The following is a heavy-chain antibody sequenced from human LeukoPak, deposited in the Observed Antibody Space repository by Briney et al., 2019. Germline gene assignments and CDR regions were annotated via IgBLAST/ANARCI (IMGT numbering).Heavy chain of an antibody. J-gene: IGHJ4*02. Sequence: GQSLRLFCAASGFTFSSHAMHGVRQAPGKGREGGAIMSNDGSKKFYADSLKGRFTISRDNSKNTLYLQMNSLRSEDTAVYFCARDGSVLRFLEWLFFLDYWGQGTLVIVSS. CDR1: GFTFSSHA. V-gene: IGHV3-30*01. D-gene: IGHD3-3*01. CDR3: ARDGSVLRFLEWLFFLDY. CDR2: MSNDGSKK.